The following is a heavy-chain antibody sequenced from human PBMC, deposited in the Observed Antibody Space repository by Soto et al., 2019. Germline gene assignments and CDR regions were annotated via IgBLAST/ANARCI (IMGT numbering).Heavy chain of an antibody. V-gene: IGHV1-46*01. J-gene: IGHJ4*02. CDR1: GGTFSSYA. CDR2: INPSGGST. D-gene: IGHD3-22*01. Sequence: ASVKVSCKASGGTFSSYAISWVRQAPGQGLEWMGIINPSGGSTSYAQKFQGRVTMTRDTSTSTVYMELSSLRSEDTAVYYCARGDRGYPTDYWGQGTLVTVSS. CDR3: ARGDRGYPTDY.